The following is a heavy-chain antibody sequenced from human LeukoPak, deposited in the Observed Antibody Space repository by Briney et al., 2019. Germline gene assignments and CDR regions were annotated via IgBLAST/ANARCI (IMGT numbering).Heavy chain of an antibody. V-gene: IGHV3-66*01. D-gene: IGHD2-15*01. Sequence: GGSLRLSCAASGFTVSSNYMSWVRQAPGKGLEWVSVIYSGGSTYYADSVTGRFTISRDNSKNTLYLQMNSLRAEDTAVYYCAKEEVGYCSGGSCFSFNYWGQGTLVTVSS. CDR1: GFTVSSNY. J-gene: IGHJ4*02. CDR3: AKEEVGYCSGGSCFSFNY. CDR2: IYSGGST.